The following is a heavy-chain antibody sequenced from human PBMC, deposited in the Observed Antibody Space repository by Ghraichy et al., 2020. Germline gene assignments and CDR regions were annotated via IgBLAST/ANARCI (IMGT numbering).Heavy chain of an antibody. J-gene: IGHJ4*02. D-gene: IGHD3-10*01. CDR1: GGSISSYY. Sequence: SETLSLTCTVSGGSISSYYWSWIRQPPGKGLEWIGYIYYSGSTNYNPSLKSRVTISVDTSKNQFSLKLSSVTAADTAVYYCARHDGSGSYYTQPFDYWGQGTLVTVSS. CDR3: ARHDGSGSYYTQPFDY. V-gene: IGHV4-59*08. CDR2: IYYSGST.